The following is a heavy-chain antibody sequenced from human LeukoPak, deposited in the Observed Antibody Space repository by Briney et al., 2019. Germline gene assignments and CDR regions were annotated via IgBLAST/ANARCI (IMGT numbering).Heavy chain of an antibody. CDR3: ALNYYDSSGYLSYFDY. J-gene: IGHJ4*02. V-gene: IGHV1-8*03. CDR1: GYTFTGYY. D-gene: IGHD3-22*01. Sequence: ASVKVSCKASGYTFTGYYMHWVRQAPGQGLEWMGWMNPNSGNTGYAQKFQGRVTITRNTSISTAYMELSSLRSEDTAVYYCALNYYDSSGYLSYFDYWGQGTLVTVSS. CDR2: MNPNSGNT.